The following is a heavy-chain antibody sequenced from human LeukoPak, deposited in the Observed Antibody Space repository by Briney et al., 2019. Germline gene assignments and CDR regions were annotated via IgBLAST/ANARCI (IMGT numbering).Heavy chain of an antibody. CDR1: GVSISSYY. Sequence: SETLSLTCTVSGVSISSYYWSWIRQPPGKGLEWLGYIYYSGSTNYNPSLKSRVTISVDTSKNQFSLKLSSVTAADTAVYHCARGGVVRGVLGGMDVWGQGTTVTVSS. CDR3: ARGGVVRGVLGGMDV. CDR2: IYYSGST. V-gene: IGHV4-59*01. J-gene: IGHJ6*02. D-gene: IGHD3-10*01.